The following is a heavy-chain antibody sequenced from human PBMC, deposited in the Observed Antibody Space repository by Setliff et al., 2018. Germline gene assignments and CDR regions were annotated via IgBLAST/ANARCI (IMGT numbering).Heavy chain of an antibody. CDR3: AKNGFGVVAWGVNNWFDP. V-gene: IGHV3-48*01. CDR2: ITGSSGTI. D-gene: IGHD3-10*01. CDR1: GFMFSIYS. Sequence: GGSLRLSCAASGFMFSIYSMNWVRQAPGKGLEWLSYITGSSGTIYYADSVKGRFTISRDNSKNTLYLQMNSLRAEDTAVYYCAKNGFGVVAWGVNNWFDPWGQGTLVTV. J-gene: IGHJ5*02.